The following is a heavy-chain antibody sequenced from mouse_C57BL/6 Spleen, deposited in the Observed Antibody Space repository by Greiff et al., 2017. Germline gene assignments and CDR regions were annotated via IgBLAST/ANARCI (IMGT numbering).Heavy chain of an antibody. V-gene: IGHV1-81*01. CDR2: IYPRSGNT. CDR3: ARRGNYSNYGAMDY. D-gene: IGHD2-5*01. Sequence: QVQLQQSGAELARPGASVKLSCKASGYTFTSYGISWVKQRTGQGLEWIGEIYPRSGNTYYNEKFKGKATLTADKSSSTAYMELRSLTSEDSAVYFCARRGNYSNYGAMDYWGQGTSVTVSS. J-gene: IGHJ4*01. CDR1: GYTFTSYG.